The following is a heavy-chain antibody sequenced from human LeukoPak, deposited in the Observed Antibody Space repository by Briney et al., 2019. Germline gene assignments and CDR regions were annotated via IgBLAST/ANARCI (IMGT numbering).Heavy chain of an antibody. J-gene: IGHJ4*02. CDR1: EFNVSNYW. Sequence: PGGSLRLSCAASEFNVSNYWMHWIRQAPGTGPMWVSRINGDGSDTKYADSVKGRLTISRDNAKNTLYLHMNGLRAEDTALYWCARWDTGMAAFDLWGQGTLVTVSS. CDR2: INGDGSDT. D-gene: IGHD5-18*01. V-gene: IGHV3-74*03. CDR3: ARWDTGMAAFDL.